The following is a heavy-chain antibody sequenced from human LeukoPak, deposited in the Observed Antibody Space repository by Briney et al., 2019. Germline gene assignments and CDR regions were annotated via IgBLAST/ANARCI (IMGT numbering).Heavy chain of an antibody. J-gene: IGHJ4*02. Sequence: GGSLRLSCAASGFTFSDFWMHWVRQGPEKRLVWVARIRTDGGVTDYADSVKGRFTISRDNTKSTLYLQMNSLRVEDTAVYYCTRSLYSGTNSDYWGQGTLVTVSS. CDR3: TRSLYSGTNSDY. V-gene: IGHV3-74*01. CDR1: GFTFSDFW. CDR2: IRTDGGVT. D-gene: IGHD1-26*01.